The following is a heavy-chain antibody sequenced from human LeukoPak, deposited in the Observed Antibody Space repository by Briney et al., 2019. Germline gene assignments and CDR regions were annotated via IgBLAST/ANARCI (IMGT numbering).Heavy chain of an antibody. CDR2: ISSSSSYI. Sequence: PGRSLRLSCAASGFTFSSYSMNWVRQAPGKGLEWVSSISSSSSYIYYADSVKGRFTISRDNAKNSLYLQMNSLRAEDTAVYYCARGGTMYSSSWYHWFDPWGQGTLVTVSS. J-gene: IGHJ5*02. V-gene: IGHV3-21*01. CDR1: GFTFSSYS. D-gene: IGHD6-13*01. CDR3: ARGGTMYSSSWYHWFDP.